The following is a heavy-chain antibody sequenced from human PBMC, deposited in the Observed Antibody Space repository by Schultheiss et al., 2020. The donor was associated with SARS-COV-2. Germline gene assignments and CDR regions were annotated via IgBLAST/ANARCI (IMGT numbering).Heavy chain of an antibody. Sequence: GSLRLSCTVSGGSISSYYWSWIRQHPGKGLEWIGYIYYNGGTNNNPSLKSRVTISVDTSKRHFSLKLSSVTAADTAVYYCARLRHDILTVKVRGYFDYWGQGTLVTVSS. V-gene: IGHV4-59*12. CDR3: ARLRHDILTVKVRGYFDY. J-gene: IGHJ4*02. CDR1: GGSISSYY. D-gene: IGHD3-9*01. CDR2: IYYNGGT.